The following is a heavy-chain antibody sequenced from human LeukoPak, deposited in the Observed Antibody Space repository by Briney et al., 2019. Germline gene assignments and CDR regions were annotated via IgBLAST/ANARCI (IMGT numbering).Heavy chain of an antibody. Sequence: PGGSLRPSCSASGFTFSSYAMHWVRQAPGKGLEYVSAISNNGGSTYYADSVKGRFTISRDNSKNTLYLQMSSLRTEDTAVYYCVKEYITLGAFDIWGQGTMVTVSS. CDR1: GFTFSSYA. CDR3: VKEYITLGAFDI. J-gene: IGHJ3*02. D-gene: IGHD1-14*01. V-gene: IGHV3-64D*09. CDR2: ISNNGGST.